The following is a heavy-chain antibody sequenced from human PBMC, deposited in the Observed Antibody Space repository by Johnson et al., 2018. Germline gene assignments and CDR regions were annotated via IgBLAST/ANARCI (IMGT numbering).Heavy chain of an antibody. V-gene: IGHV3-33*01. CDR2: IWYDGSNK. CDR3: ARGEARMTTVVPRGYYMDV. Sequence: QVQLVQSGGGVVQPGRSLRLSCAASGFTFSSYGMHWVRQAPGKGLEWVAVIWYDGSNKYYAASVKGRFTISRDNSKNTLYLQMNSLGAEDTAVCYCARGEARMTTVVPRGYYMDVWGKGTTVTVSS. CDR1: GFTFSSYG. D-gene: IGHD4-23*01. J-gene: IGHJ6*03.